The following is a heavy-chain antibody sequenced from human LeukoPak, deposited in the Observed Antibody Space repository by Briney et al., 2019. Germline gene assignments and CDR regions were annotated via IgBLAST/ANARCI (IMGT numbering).Heavy chain of an antibody. CDR1: GGTFSSYA. V-gene: IGHV1-69*04. CDR2: IIPILGIA. Sequence: SVKVSCKASGGTFSSYAISWVRQAPGQGLEWMGRIIPILGIADYAQKFQGRVTITADKSTSTAYMELSSLRSEDTAVYYCARTPDYYDSSGYDYWGQGTLVTVSS. CDR3: ARTPDYYDSSGYDY. D-gene: IGHD3-22*01. J-gene: IGHJ4*02.